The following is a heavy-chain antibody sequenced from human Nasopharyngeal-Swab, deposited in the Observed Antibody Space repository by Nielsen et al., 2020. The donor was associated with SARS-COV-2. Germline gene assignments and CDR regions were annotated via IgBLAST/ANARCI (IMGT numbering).Heavy chain of an antibody. J-gene: IGHJ6*02. D-gene: IGHD6-13*01. CDR1: GYTFTGYY. CDR3: ARAGRAAAAPSYGMDV. Sequence: ASVKVSCKASGYTFTGYYMHWVRQAPGQGLEWMGRINPNSGGTNYAQKLQGRVTMTTDTSTSTAYMELRSLRSDDTAVYYCARAGRAAAAPSYGMDVWGQGTTVTVSS. V-gene: IGHV1-2*06. CDR2: INPNSGGT.